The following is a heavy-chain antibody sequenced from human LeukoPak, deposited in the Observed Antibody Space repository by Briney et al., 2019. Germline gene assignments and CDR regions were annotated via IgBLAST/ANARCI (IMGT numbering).Heavy chain of an antibody. D-gene: IGHD3-10*01. J-gene: IGHJ4*02. CDR2: IYYSGST. Sequence: PSETLSLTCTVSGGSISSGDYYCSWIRQPPGKGLEWIGYIYYSGSTYYNPSLKSRVTISVDTSKNQFSLKLSSVTAADTAVYYCARLVVRGYFDYWGQGTLVTVSS. V-gene: IGHV4-30-4*08. CDR3: ARLVVRGYFDY. CDR1: GGSISSGDYY.